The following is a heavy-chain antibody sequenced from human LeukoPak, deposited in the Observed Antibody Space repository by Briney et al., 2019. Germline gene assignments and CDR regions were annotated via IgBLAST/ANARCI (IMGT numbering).Heavy chain of an antibody. V-gene: IGHV4-59*01. CDR2: IYYSGNT. Sequence: SETLSLTCTVSGGSISSYYWSWIRQPPGKGLEWIGYIYYSGNTNYNPSLKSRVTISVDTSKNQFSLKLSSVTAADTAVYYCARHYCSGGSCYLAYWGQGTLVTVSS. D-gene: IGHD2-15*01. J-gene: IGHJ4*02. CDR3: ARHYCSGGSCYLAY. CDR1: GGSISSYY.